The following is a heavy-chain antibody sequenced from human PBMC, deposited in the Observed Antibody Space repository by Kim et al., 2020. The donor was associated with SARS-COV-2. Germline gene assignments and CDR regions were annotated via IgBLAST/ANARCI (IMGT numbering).Heavy chain of an antibody. Sequence: ASVKVSCKASGYTFTSYGISWVRQAPGQGLEWMGWISAYNGNTNYAQKLQGRVTMTTDTSTSTAYMELRSLRSDDTAVYYCARGGYSSSWYGSGWRDAFDIWGQGTMVTVSS. D-gene: IGHD6-13*01. V-gene: IGHV1-18*01. CDR3: ARGGYSSSWYGSGWRDAFDI. J-gene: IGHJ3*02. CDR1: GYTFTSYG. CDR2: ISAYNGNT.